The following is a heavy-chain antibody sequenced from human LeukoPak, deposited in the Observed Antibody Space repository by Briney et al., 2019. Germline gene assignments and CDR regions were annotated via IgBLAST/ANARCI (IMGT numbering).Heavy chain of an antibody. J-gene: IGHJ6*03. CDR1: GCSISSGYY. Sequence: SETLSLTCAVSGCSISSGYYWGWIRQPPGKGLEWIGSIYHSGSTYYNPSLKSRVTISVDTSKNQFSLKLSSVTAADTAVYYCATLWSGTLYMDVWGKGTTVTVSS. CDR2: IYHSGST. V-gene: IGHV4-38-2*01. D-gene: IGHD3-3*01. CDR3: ATLWSGTLYMDV.